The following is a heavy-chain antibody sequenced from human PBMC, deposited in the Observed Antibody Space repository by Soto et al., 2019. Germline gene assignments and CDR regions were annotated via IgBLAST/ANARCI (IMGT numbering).Heavy chain of an antibody. CDR1: GFSFSDYY. D-gene: IGHD5-18*01. CDR3: ARGGYSYGYFDY. CDR2: ISSSGHNI. V-gene: IGHV3-11*01. Sequence: QVQLVESGGGLVKPGGSLRLSCAASGFSFSDYYMSWIRQAPGKGLEWVSYISSSGHNIYYADSLKVRFTISRDNAKNSLYVQMHSLRAEDTAVYYCARGGYSYGYFDYWGQGTLVTVSA. J-gene: IGHJ4*02.